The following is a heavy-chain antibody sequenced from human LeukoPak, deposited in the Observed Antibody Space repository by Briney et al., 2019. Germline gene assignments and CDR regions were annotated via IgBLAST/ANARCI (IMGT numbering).Heavy chain of an antibody. CDR1: GFTFGDYA. Sequence: PGGSLRLSCTASGFTFGDYAMSWVRQAPGKGLEWVGFIRSKAYGGTTEYAASVKGRFTISRDDSKSIAYLQMYSLKTEDTAVYYCTRTMVRGVVPDYYYYGMDVWGKGTTVTVSS. V-gene: IGHV3-49*04. CDR3: TRTMVRGVVPDYYYYGMDV. CDR2: IRSKAYGGTT. D-gene: IGHD3-10*01. J-gene: IGHJ6*04.